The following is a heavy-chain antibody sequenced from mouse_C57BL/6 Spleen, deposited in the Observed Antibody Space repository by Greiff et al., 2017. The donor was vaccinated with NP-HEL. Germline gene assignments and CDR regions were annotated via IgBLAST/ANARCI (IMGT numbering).Heavy chain of an antibody. CDR3: ARPGTWYFDV. J-gene: IGHJ1*03. CDR1: GFTFSSYG. CDR2: ISSGGSYT. Sequence: DVMLVESGGDLVKPGGSLKLSCAASGFTFSSYGMSWVRQTPDKRLEWVATISSGGSYTYYPDSVKGRFTISRDNAKNTLFLQMTSLRSEDTAMYYCARPGTWYFDVWGTGTTVTVSS. V-gene: IGHV5-6*02. D-gene: IGHD4-1*01.